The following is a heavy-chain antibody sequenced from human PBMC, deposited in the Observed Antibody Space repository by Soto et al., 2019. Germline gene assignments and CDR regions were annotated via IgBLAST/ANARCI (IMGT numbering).Heavy chain of an antibody. Sequence: GASVKVSCKDSGGTFSSYAISWVRQAPGQGLEWMGGIIPIFGTANYAQKFQGRVTITADESTSTAYMELSSLRSEDTAVYYCARGYCSSTSCSLDYWGQGTLVTVSS. CDR3: ARGYCSSTSCSLDY. D-gene: IGHD2-2*01. CDR1: GGTFSSYA. J-gene: IGHJ4*02. CDR2: IIPIFGTA. V-gene: IGHV1-69*13.